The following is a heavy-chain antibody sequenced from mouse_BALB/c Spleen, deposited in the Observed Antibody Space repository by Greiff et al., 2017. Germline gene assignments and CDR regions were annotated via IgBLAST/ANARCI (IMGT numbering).Heavy chain of an antibody. CDR1: GYTFTSYW. V-gene: IGHV1-7*01. CDR2: INPSTGYT. Sequence: QVQLKQSGAELAKPGASVKMSCKASGYTFTSYWMHWVKQRPGQGLEWIGYINPSTGYTEYNQKFKDKATLTADKSSSTAYMQLSSLTSEDSAVYYCATYYRYDGFAYWGQGTLVTVSA. CDR3: ATYYRYDGFAY. D-gene: IGHD2-14*01. J-gene: IGHJ3*01.